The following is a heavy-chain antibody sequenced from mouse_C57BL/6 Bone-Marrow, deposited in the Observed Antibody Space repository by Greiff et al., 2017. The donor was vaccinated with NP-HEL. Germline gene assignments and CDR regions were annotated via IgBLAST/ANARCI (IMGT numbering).Heavy chain of an antibody. Sequence: EVQLQQSGAELVRPGASVKLSCTVSGFNIKDDYMHWVKQRPEQGLEWIGWIDPENGDTEYASKFQGKATITADPSSNTAYLQLSSLTSEDTAVCYCTTGGSSAYALDYWGQGTSVTVSS. CDR2: IDPENGDT. V-gene: IGHV14-4*01. CDR1: GFNIKDDY. J-gene: IGHJ4*01. CDR3: TTGGSSAYALDY. D-gene: IGHD1-1*01.